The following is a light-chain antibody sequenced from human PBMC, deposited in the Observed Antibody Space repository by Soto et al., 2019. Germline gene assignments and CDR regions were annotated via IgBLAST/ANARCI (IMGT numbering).Light chain of an antibody. CDR1: QGISGW. V-gene: IGKV1-5*03. J-gene: IGKJ5*01. Sequence: DVQMTQAPSTLSASVGDRVTITCRASQGISGWLAWYQQKPGRAPKLLIHTASTLESGVPSRFSGSASGTEFTLTISNLQPDDFAPYYCQQYGDYSPITFGQGTRLEI. CDR2: TAS. CDR3: QQYGDYSPIT.